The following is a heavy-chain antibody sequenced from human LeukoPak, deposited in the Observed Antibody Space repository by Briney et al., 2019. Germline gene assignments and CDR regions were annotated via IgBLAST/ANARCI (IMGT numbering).Heavy chain of an antibody. Sequence: GGSLRLSCAASGFTFSSYSMHWVRQVPGKGLEWVAVIWYDGSNKYYADSVKGRFTISRDNSKNMLYLQMNSLRAEDTAVYYCARDSGRAYYDILTGYFENNWFDPWGQGTLVTVSS. CDR2: IWYDGSNK. V-gene: IGHV3-33*01. D-gene: IGHD3-9*01. CDR3: ARDSGRAYYDILTGYFENNWFDP. CDR1: GFTFSSYS. J-gene: IGHJ5*02.